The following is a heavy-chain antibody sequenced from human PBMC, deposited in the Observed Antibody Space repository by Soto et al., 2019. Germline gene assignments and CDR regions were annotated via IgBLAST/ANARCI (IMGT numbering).Heavy chain of an antibody. Sequence: SETLSLTCAVYGGSVNGYYWNWIRQPPGKGLEWTGEINHTGGTHYNPSPKSRVTMSVDTSKNQFSLRLSSVTAADTAIYYCATRITVFGLLIPPFDPWGQGTQVTVSS. CDR3: ATRITVFGLLIPPFDP. D-gene: IGHD3-3*01. CDR2: INHTGGT. V-gene: IGHV4-34*01. J-gene: IGHJ5*02. CDR1: GGSVNGYY.